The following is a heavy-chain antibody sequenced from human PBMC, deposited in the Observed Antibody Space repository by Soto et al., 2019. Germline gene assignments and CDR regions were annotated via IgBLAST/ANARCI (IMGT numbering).Heavy chain of an antibody. CDR1: GYTFTSYA. CDR3: ARDARPNIVVVPAAMVPYWFDP. D-gene: IGHD2-2*01. CDR2: INAGNGNT. Sequence: ASVKVSCKASGYTFTSYAMHWVRQAPGQRLEWMGWINAGNGNTKYSQKFQGRVTITRDTSASTAYMELSSLRSEDTAVYYCARDARPNIVVVPAAMVPYWFDPWGQGTLVTVSS. J-gene: IGHJ5*02. V-gene: IGHV1-3*01.